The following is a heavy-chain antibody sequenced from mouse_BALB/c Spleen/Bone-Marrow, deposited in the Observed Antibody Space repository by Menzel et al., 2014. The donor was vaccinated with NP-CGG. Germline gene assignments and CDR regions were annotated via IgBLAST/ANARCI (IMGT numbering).Heavy chain of an antibody. CDR3: ARSAGYWYFDV. CDR1: GYTFTDYW. D-gene: IGHD1-2*01. CDR2: IDTSDSYT. Sequence: QVQLQQSGAELVMPGASVKMSCKASGYTFTDYWMHWVKQRPGQGLEWIGAIDTSDSYTSYNQKFKGKATLTVDESSSTAYMQLSSLTSEDSAVYYCARSAGYWYFDVWGAGTTFTVSS. J-gene: IGHJ1*01. V-gene: IGHV1-69*01.